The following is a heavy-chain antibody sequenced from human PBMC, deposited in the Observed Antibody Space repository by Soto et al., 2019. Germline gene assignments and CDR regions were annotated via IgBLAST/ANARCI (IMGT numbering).Heavy chain of an antibody. CDR2: IFSNDEK. Sequence: ETLTLTCTVSGFSLSNARMGVSWIRQPPGKALEWLAHIFSNDEKSYSTSLKSRLTISKDTSKSQVVLTMTNMDPVDTATYYCARSPRLGYCSSTSCRPYNWFDPWGQGTLVTVSS. CDR3: ARSPRLGYCSSTSCRPYNWFDP. CDR1: GFSLSNARMG. J-gene: IGHJ5*02. D-gene: IGHD2-2*01. V-gene: IGHV2-26*01.